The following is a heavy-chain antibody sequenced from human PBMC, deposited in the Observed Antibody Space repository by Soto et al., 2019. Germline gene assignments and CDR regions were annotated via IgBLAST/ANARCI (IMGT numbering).Heavy chain of an antibody. J-gene: IGHJ6*02. CDR3: ARVPSPFDYYYAMDV. CDR2: IFSSGTT. CDR1: GDSISSGNKY. D-gene: IGHD3-16*01. V-gene: IGHV4-30-4*01. Sequence: LSLTCTVSGDSISSGNKYWSWIRQAPGKGLEWTGYIFSSGTTYYNPSLKSRLTMSLDTSQNQFSLRLASVTDADSAVYYCARVPSPFDYYYAMDVWGQGTTVTVSS.